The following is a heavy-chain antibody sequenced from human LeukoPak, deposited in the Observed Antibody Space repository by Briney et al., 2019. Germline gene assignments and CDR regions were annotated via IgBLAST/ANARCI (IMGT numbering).Heavy chain of an antibody. CDR3: VRVYGGNSFDY. Sequence: GGSLRLSCAASGFSFSSYEMNWVRQAPGKGLEWVPYISSSGTTIYYADSVKGRFTISRDNAKKSLYLQMNSLRAEDTAVYYCVRVYGGNSFDYWGQGTVVTVSS. CDR1: GFSFSSYE. J-gene: IGHJ4*02. V-gene: IGHV3-48*03. CDR2: ISSSGTTI. D-gene: IGHD4-23*01.